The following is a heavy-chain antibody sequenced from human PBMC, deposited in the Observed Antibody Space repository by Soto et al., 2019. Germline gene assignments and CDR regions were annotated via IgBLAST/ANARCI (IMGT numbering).Heavy chain of an antibody. CDR1: GGFVSSGSHY. Sequence: QVQLQQWGAGLLKPSETLSLTCAVYGGFVSSGSHYWSWIRQPPGKGLEWIGEMSHSGGTHFNPSPTSRVTITGVTFKNQFSLKMSSVTATDTALYYCARVARWIATTVDDAFDTWCPGTMVTDSS. D-gene: IGHD1-1*01. J-gene: IGHJ3*02. V-gene: IGHV4-34*01. CDR2: MSHSGGT. CDR3: ARVARWIATTVDDAFDT.